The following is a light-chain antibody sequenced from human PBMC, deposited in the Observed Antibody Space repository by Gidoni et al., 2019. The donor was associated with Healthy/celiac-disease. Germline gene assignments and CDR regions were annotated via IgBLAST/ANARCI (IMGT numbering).Light chain of an antibody. CDR1: QSVISY. CDR3: KQRSNWPPIT. V-gene: IGKV3-11*01. CDR2: DAS. Sequence: EIVLPQSPATLSLSPGERATLFARASQSVISYLACYQQKPGQAPMLLIYDASNRATGIPARFSGSGSGTDFSLTISSLEPEDFAVYYCKQRSNWPPITFGQGTRLEIK. J-gene: IGKJ5*01.